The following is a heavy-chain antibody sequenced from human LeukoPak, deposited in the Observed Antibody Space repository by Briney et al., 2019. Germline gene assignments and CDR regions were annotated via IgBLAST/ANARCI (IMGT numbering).Heavy chain of an antibody. CDR3: ARETSAGFGVFALDI. CDR1: VFTFRIYD. J-gene: IGHJ3*02. CDR2: ISSSGSTI. V-gene: IGHV3-48*03. Sequence: PGGSQRLSCAASVFTFRIYDMNGPRQAPGEGLEGVLYISSSGSTIYDADSVKGRFTISRNKARNSLYLQMSSLRAEDTAVYYCARETSAGFGVFALDIWGQGTMVTVSS. D-gene: IGHD2-8*01.